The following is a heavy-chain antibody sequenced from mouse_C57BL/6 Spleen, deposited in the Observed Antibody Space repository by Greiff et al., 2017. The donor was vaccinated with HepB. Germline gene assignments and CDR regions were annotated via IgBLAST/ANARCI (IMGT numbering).Heavy chain of an antibody. Sequence: EVMLVESGGGLVKPGGSLKLSCAASGFTFSSYTMSWVRQTPEKRLEWVATISGGGGNTYYPDSVKGRFTISRDNAKNTLYLQMSSLRSEDTALYYCARHYYGSSPGWCAYWGQGTLVTVSA. V-gene: IGHV5-9*01. J-gene: IGHJ3*01. CDR1: GFTFSSYT. CDR2: ISGGGGNT. CDR3: ARHYYGSSPGWCAY. D-gene: IGHD1-1*01.